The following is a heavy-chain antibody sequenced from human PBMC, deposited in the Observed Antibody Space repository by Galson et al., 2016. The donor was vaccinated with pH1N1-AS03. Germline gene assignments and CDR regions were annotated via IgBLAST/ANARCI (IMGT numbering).Heavy chain of an antibody. CDR2: IKQDGSVE. J-gene: IGHJ4*02. D-gene: IGHD4-23*01. V-gene: IGHV3-7*01. Sequence: ASGFTFSSYWMTWVRQAPGKGLEWVANIKQDGSVEYYVDSVKGRFTISRDNAKNSLYLQMNSLRDEGTAVYYCARAVGGGDSFWGQGTLVTVSA. CDR3: ARAVGGGDSF. CDR1: GFTFSSYW.